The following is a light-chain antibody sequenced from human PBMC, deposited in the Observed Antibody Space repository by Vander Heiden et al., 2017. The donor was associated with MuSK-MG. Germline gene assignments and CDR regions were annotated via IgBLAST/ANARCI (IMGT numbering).Light chain of an antibody. CDR1: QDISNY. Sequence: DIQMTQSPSSLSASVGDRVTITCQASQDISNYLNWYQQKPGKAPKLLIYDASNLETGVPSRFSGRASATDLSFSISMLNPEDLTTYYCQQDDNLRNTFGGGTKLEIK. V-gene: IGKV1-33*01. J-gene: IGKJ4*01. CDR2: DAS. CDR3: QQDDNLRNT.